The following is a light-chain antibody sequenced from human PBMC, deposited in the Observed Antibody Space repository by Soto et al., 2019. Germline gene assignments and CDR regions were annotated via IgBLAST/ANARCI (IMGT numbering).Light chain of an antibody. Sequence: QSALTQPPSASGSPGQSVTISCTGTSSDVGAYSYVSWYQQHPGKAPKLMIYEVSKRPSGVPDRFSGSKSGNTASLTVSGLQAEDEADYYCSSYAGSNNFVVFGGWTKVTVL. V-gene: IGLV2-8*01. CDR1: SSDVGAYSY. CDR3: SSYAGSNNFVV. J-gene: IGLJ2*01. CDR2: EVS.